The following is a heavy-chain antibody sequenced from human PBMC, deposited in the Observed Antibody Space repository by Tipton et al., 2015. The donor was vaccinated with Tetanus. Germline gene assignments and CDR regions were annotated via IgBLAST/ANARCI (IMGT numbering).Heavy chain of an antibody. J-gene: IGHJ6*02. CDR1: GYSFSSYY. CDR2: IHPGNSDT. D-gene: IGHD3-10*01. Sequence: QLVQSGAELKKPGESLKISCRGSGYSFSSYYIAWVRQMPGRGLEWMGMIHPGNSDTTYSPSLQGRVTVSADTSISTAYLQWSSLRASEAAMYFCARLPRRFYGSGGPFFYHYAMDVWGQGTSVTVS. V-gene: IGHV5-51*01. CDR3: ARLPRRFYGSGGPFFYHYAMDV.